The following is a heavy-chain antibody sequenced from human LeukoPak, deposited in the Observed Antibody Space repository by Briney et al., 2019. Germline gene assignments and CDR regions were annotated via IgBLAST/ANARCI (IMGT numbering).Heavy chain of an antibody. CDR1: GFTFSSYE. CDR2: ISSSGSTI. V-gene: IGHV3-48*03. Sequence: GGSLRLSCAASGFTFSSYELNWVRQAPGKGLEWVSYISSSGSTIKYADSVKGRFTISRDNAKNSLYLQMNSLRDDDTAVYYCARAAGGTSRDYWGQGTLVTVSS. CDR3: ARAAGGTSRDY. D-gene: IGHD1-26*01. J-gene: IGHJ4*02.